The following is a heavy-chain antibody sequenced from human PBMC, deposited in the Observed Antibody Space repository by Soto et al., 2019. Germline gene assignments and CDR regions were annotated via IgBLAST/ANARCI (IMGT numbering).Heavy chain of an antibody. CDR2: IYHSGYT. Sequence: SETLSLTCAVSGGSISSGGYSWNWIRQPPGKGLEWIGYIYHSGYTFYNPSLKSRVNISVDKSKNQFSLKLSSVTAADTAVYYCARLGGWDIDYWGQGTLVTVSS. V-gene: IGHV4-30-2*01. J-gene: IGHJ4*02. D-gene: IGHD1-26*01. CDR1: GGSISSGGYS. CDR3: ARLGGWDIDY.